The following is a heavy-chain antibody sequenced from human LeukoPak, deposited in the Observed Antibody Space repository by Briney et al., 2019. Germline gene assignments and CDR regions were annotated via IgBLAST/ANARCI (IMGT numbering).Heavy chain of an antibody. CDR3: ARDQIVVVSDAFDI. D-gene: IGHD3-22*01. J-gene: IGHJ3*02. Sequence: SETLSLTCTVSGGSISSGDYYWSWIRQPPGKGLEWIGYIYYSGSTYYNPSLKSRVTISVDTSKNQFSLKLSSVTAADTAVYYCARDQIVVVSDAFDIWGQGTMVTVSS. CDR2: IYYSGST. V-gene: IGHV4-30-4*01. CDR1: GGSISSGDYY.